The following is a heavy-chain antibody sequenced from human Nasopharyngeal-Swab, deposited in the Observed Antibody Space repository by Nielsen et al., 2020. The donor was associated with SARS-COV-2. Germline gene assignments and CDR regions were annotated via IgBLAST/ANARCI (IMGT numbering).Heavy chain of an antibody. J-gene: IGHJ4*02. V-gene: IGHV4-34*01. CDR3: AREHIWGSYRYLYYFDY. D-gene: IGHD3-16*02. CDR2: INHSGST. CDR1: GGSFSGYY. Sequence: SETLSLTCAVYGGSFSGYYWSWIRQPPGKGLEWIGEINHSGSTNYNPSLKSRVTISVDTSKNQFSLKLSSVTAADTAVYYCAREHIWGSYRYLYYFDYWGQGTLVTVSS.